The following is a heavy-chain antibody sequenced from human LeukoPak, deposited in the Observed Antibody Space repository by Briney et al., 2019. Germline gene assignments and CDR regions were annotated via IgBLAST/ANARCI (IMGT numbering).Heavy chain of an antibody. CDR2: ISDDGSKK. Sequence: GGSLRLSCAASGXTFSSYGMHWVRQAPGKGLEWVAGISDDGSKKYYADSVQGRFTISRDNSKNTLYLQMNSLRADDTAVYYCAREVRGLSTFEYWGQGTLVSV. J-gene: IGHJ4*02. V-gene: IGHV3-30*03. CDR3: AREVRGLSTFEY. D-gene: IGHD2-21*01. CDR1: GXTFSSYG.